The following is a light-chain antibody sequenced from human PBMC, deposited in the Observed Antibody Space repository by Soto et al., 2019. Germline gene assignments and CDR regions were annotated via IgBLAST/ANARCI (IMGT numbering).Light chain of an antibody. Sequence: QSVLTQPASVSGSPGQSITISCTGTSSDVGGYNYVSWYQQHPGKAPKVMIYGVSYRPTGVSNRFSGSKSGNTASLTISGIPAEDEANYYCSSYTSSSTLVVFGGGTKLTVL. CDR1: SSDVGGYNY. CDR3: SSYTSSSTLVV. CDR2: GVS. V-gene: IGLV2-14*01. J-gene: IGLJ2*01.